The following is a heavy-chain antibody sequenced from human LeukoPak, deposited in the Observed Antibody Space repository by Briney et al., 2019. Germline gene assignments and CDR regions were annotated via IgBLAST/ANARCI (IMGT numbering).Heavy chain of an antibody. CDR2: ISSSSSYI. J-gene: IGHJ4*02. CDR1: GFTFSNFS. CDR3: ARDRLQYEGTFDY. Sequence: GGSLRLSCAASGFTFSNFSMNWVRQAPGKGLDWVSSISSSSSYIYYADSVKGRFTISRDNAKNSLYLQMNSLTAEDTAVYYCARDRLQYEGTFDYWGQGTLVTVSS. D-gene: IGHD4-11*01. V-gene: IGHV3-21*01.